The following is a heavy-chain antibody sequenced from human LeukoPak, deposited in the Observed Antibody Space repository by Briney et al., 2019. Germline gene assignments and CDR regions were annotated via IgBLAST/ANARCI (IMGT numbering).Heavy chain of an antibody. D-gene: IGHD3-22*01. CDR1: GFTFRSYA. CDR2: ISYDGNNK. V-gene: IGHV3-30-3*01. Sequence: PGGSLRLSCIASGFTFRSYAMHWVRQAPGKGLEWVAVISYDGNNKYYADSVKGRFTISRDNSKNTLYLQMNSLRAEDTAMYYCARGWNSMIVVNWGQGTLVTVSS. J-gene: IGHJ4*02. CDR3: ARGWNSMIVVN.